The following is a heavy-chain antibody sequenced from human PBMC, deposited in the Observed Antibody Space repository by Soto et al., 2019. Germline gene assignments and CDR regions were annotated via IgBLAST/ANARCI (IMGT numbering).Heavy chain of an antibody. V-gene: IGHV1-46*01. Sequence: EASVKVSCKASGYSFTSYYMHSVRQAPGQGLERVGLINPTGDGTSYAQKFQGRVTMTRDTSATTVYMELSGLRSEDTAVYYCVRPKGHCSGGSCYSGPFNYWGQGTLVTVSS. CDR2: INPTGDGT. CDR1: GYSFTSYY. D-gene: IGHD2-15*01. CDR3: VRPKGHCSGGSCYSGPFNY. J-gene: IGHJ4*02.